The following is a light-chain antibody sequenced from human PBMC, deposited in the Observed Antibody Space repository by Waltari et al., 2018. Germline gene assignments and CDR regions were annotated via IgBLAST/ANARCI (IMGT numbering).Light chain of an antibody. Sequence: QLVVTQSPSASASLGASVKLTCTLSSGHSSNVIAWLQQQPEKGPRYLMKVNSDGSHSRGGGIPDRFSGSSSGAERYLTISSLQAEDEADYYCQTGGHGTWVFGGGTKLTVL. J-gene: IGLJ3*02. CDR1: SGHSSNV. CDR3: QTGGHGTWV. CDR2: VNSDGSH. V-gene: IGLV4-69*01.